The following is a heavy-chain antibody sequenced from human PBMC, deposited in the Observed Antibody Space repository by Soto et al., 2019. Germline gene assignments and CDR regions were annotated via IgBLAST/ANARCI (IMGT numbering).Heavy chain of an antibody. J-gene: IGHJ3*02. CDR2: IYYSGST. Sequence: TSETLSLTCTVSGGSISSYYWSRIRQPPGKGLEWIGYIYYSGSTNYNPSLKSRVTISVDTSKNQFSLKLSSVTAADTAVYYCARHKRYCSGGSCYSDAFDIWGQGTMVTVSS. D-gene: IGHD2-15*01. V-gene: IGHV4-59*08. CDR1: GGSISSYY. CDR3: ARHKRYCSGGSCYSDAFDI.